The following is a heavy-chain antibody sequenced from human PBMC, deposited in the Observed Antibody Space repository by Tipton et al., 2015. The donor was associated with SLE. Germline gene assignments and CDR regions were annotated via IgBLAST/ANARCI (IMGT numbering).Heavy chain of an antibody. V-gene: IGHV4-59*02. J-gene: IGHJ4*02. CDR2: IYYTGDT. D-gene: IGHD2-21*01. Sequence: TLSLTCTVSGGSVSSDYWSWIRQPPGKGLEWIGYIYYTGDTNYNPSLRSRVTISLDTSKNQFSLKLTSVTAADTAVYYCARDWGGEALDFWGQGTLVTVSS. CDR3: ARDWGGEALDF. CDR1: GGSVSSDY.